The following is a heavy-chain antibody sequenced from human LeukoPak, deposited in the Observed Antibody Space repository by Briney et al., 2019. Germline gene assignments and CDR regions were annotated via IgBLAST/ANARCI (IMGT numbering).Heavy chain of an antibody. CDR3: ARGSYDSNGPNWFDP. Sequence: GGSLRLSCTASGFTLDRFSMHWVRQAPGKGLQWVALITGDAGAKYYADSVRGRFTISRDNSKSSLYLQLNRVTTEDTAFYFCARGSYDSNGPNWFDPWGQGTLVTVSS. J-gene: IGHJ5*02. CDR1: GFTLDRFS. V-gene: IGHV3-43*02. D-gene: IGHD3-22*01. CDR2: ITGDAGAK.